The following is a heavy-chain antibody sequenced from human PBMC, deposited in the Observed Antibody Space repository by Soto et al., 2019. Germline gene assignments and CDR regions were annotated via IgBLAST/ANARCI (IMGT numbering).Heavy chain of an antibody. J-gene: IGHJ6*03. Sequence: QVQLVESGGGVVQPGGSLTLSCEASGFIFSNFGMHWVRQAPGKGLEWLAVISYDGNKRYYSDSVKGRFTISRDNSDNTLYLQMNTLKADDTAVYFCAKDRRIAYYYMDVWGRGSTVTVSS. CDR2: ISYDGNKR. CDR1: GFIFSNFG. CDR3: AKDRRIAYYYMDV. D-gene: IGHD2-15*01. V-gene: IGHV3-30*18.